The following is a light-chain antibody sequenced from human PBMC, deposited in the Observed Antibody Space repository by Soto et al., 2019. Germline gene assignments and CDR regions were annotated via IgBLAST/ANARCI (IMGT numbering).Light chain of an antibody. V-gene: IGLV1-40*01. CDR1: SSNIGAGYD. J-gene: IGLJ3*02. CDR3: AGWDESLSGPV. Sequence: QSVLTQPPSVSGAPGQRVTISCTGSSSNIGAGYDVHWYQQLPGTAPKLLIFNNNNRPSGVPDRFSGSKSGSSASLAISGLLSEDEADYYCAGWDESLSGPVFGGGTKLTVL. CDR2: NNN.